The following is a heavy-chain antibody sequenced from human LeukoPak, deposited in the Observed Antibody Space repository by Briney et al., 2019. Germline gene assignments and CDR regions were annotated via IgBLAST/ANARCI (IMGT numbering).Heavy chain of an antibody. CDR2: IYHSGST. J-gene: IGHJ4*02. V-gene: IGHV4-38-2*02. Sequence: SETPSLTCTVSGYSISSGYYWGWIRQPPGKGLEWIGSIYHSGSTYYNPSLKSRVTISVDTSKNQFSLKLSSVTAADTAVYYCARDSGYSMETPYYFDYWGQGTLVTVSS. CDR3: ARDSGYSMETPYYFDY. CDR1: GYSISSGYY. D-gene: IGHD5-18*01.